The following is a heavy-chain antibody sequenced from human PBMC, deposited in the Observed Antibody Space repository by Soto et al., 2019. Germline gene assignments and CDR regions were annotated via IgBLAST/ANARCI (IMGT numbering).Heavy chain of an antibody. CDR1: GFTFSSYA. J-gene: IGHJ4*02. CDR2: ISGSGGST. Sequence: VQLLESGGGLVQPGGSLRLSCAASGFTFSSYAMTWVRQAPGKGLEWVAAISGSGGSTYYADSVKGRFTISRDNSKNTLYLQMNSLRAEDTAVYYCAKDGFAATITPYYFDFWGQGTLVTVSS. CDR3: AKDGFAATITPYYFDF. D-gene: IGHD5-12*01. V-gene: IGHV3-23*01.